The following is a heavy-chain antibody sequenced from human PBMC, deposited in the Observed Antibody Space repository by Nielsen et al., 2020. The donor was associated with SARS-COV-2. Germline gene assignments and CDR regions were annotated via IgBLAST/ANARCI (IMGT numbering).Heavy chain of an antibody. Sequence: GESLKISCAASGFPFGSYAMSWVRQAPGKGLEWVSAIGDDGGRTQYADFVRGRFTISRDNFKNMLYLQMDSLGAEDTAVYYCAKDEREGYHYGIDVWGQGTTVTVSS. V-gene: IGHV3-23*01. CDR1: GFPFGSYA. CDR3: AKDEREGYHYGIDV. D-gene: IGHD1-26*01. J-gene: IGHJ6*02. CDR2: IGDDGGRT.